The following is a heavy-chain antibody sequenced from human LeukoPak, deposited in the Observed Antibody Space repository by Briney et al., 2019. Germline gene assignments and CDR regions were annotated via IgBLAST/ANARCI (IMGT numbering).Heavy chain of an antibody. J-gene: IGHJ5*02. CDR2: IYTSGST. V-gene: IGHV4-4*07. D-gene: IGHD3-10*01. CDR1: GGSISSYY. Sequence: SETLSLTCTASGGSISSYYWSWIRQPAGKGLEWIGRIYTSGSTNYNPSLKSRVTMSVDTSKNQFSLKLSSVTAADTAVYYCAREDYGSGSYAWFDPWGQGTLVTVSS. CDR3: AREDYGSGSYAWFDP.